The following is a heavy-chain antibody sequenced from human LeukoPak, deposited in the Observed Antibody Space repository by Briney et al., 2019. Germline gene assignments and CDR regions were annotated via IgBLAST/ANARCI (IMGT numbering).Heavy chain of an antibody. D-gene: IGHD5-24*01. CDR3: ARGNGRWLQPRDAFDI. J-gene: IGHJ3*02. V-gene: IGHV3-33*01. Sequence: PGGSLRLSCAASGFTFSSYGMHWVRQAPGKGLEWVAVIWYDGSNKYYADSVKGRFTISRDNSKNTLYLQMNSLRAEDTAVYYCARGNGRWLQPRDAFDIWGQGTMVTVSS. CDR1: GFTFSSYG. CDR2: IWYDGSNK.